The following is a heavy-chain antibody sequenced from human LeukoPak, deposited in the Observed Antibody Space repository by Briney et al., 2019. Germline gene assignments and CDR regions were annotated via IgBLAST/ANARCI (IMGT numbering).Heavy chain of an antibody. CDR1: GFTFSSYA. J-gene: IGHJ5*02. V-gene: IGHV3-30*01. Sequence: GRSLRLSCAASGFTFSSYAIHWVRQAPGKGLEWVAVISYDGSNKYYADSVKGRFTISRDNSKNTLYLQINSLRAEGTAVYYCARAERFGEFLNWFDPWGQGTLVTVSS. CDR2: ISYDGSNK. CDR3: ARAERFGEFLNWFDP. D-gene: IGHD3-10*01.